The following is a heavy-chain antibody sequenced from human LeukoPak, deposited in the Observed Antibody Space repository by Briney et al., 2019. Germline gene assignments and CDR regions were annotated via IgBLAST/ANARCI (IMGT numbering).Heavy chain of an antibody. CDR3: ARGLQETLAWLKALSAFDI. J-gene: IGHJ3*02. V-gene: IGHV1-2*02. Sequence: ASVKVSCKASGYTFTGYYMHWVRQAPGQGLEWMGWINPNSGGTNYAQKFQGRVTMTRDTSISTAYMELSRLRSDDTAVYYCARGLQETLAWLKALSAFDIWGQGTMVTVSS. CDR2: INPNSGGT. D-gene: IGHD5-24*01. CDR1: GYTFTGYY.